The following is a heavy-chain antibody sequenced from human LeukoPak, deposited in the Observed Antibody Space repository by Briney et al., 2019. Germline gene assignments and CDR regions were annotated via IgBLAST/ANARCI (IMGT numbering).Heavy chain of an antibody. CDR3: ARVGSGWPYYFDY. Sequence: PSETLSLTCTVSSVSISNYYWSWIRQPPGKELEWIGYIYYSGSTNYNPSLKSRGTISVDTSKNQFSLKLNSVTAADTAEYYCARVGSGWPYYFDYWGQGTLVTVSS. D-gene: IGHD6-19*01. V-gene: IGHV4-59*01. CDR1: SVSISNYY. J-gene: IGHJ4*02. CDR2: IYYSGST.